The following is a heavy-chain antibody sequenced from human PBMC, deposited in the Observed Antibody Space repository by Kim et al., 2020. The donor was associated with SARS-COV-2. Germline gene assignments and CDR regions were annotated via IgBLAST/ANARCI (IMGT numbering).Heavy chain of an antibody. CDR3: ARELWFGESRDY. Sequence: YSTPSLKSRVTISVDTSKNQFSLKLSSVTAADTAVYYCARELWFGESRDYWGQGTLVTVSS. V-gene: IGHV4-39*02. D-gene: IGHD3-10*01. J-gene: IGHJ4*02.